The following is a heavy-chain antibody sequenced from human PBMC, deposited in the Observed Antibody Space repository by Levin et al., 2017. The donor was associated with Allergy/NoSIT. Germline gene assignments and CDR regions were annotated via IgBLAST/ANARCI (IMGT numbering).Heavy chain of an antibody. CDR1: GYSFTSFW. CDR2: IFPSDSDT. Sequence: GESLKISCQASGYSFTSFWFGWVRQRPGKGLEWMGLIFPSDSDTRVSPSFQGQIIMSVDKSISTAYLQWSSLKASDSTMYYCARRDSDGSNSFDYWGQGTLVTVST. V-gene: IGHV5-51*01. D-gene: IGHD2-21*01. CDR3: ARRDSDGSNSFDY. J-gene: IGHJ4*02.